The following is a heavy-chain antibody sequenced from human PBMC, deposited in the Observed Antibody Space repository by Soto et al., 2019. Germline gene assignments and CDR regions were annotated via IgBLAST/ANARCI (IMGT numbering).Heavy chain of an antibody. D-gene: IGHD3-22*01. V-gene: IGHV3-30-3*01. CDR2: ISYDGSNK. CDR3: ARDRDTMNQYFQH. Sequence: QVQLVESGGGVVQPGRSLRLSCAASGFTFSSYAMHWVRQAPGKGLEWVAVISYDGSNKYYADSVKGRFTISRDNSKNTLYLQMNSLRAEDTAVYYCARDRDTMNQYFQHWGQGTLVTVSS. CDR1: GFTFSSYA. J-gene: IGHJ1*01.